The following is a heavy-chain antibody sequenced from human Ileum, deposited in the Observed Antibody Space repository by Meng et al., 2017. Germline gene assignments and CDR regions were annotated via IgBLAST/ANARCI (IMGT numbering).Heavy chain of an antibody. CDR2: TYYRSKWYN. CDR3: ARDKVATGYFDY. CDR1: GDSVSSNSAA. Sequence: QIRSLTGAISGDSVSSNSAAWNWIRQAPSRGLEWLGRTYYRSKWYNDYAVSVKSRITINPDTSKKQLSLQLNSVTPEDTAVYYCARDKVATGYFDYWGQGTLVTVSS. D-gene: IGHD5-12*01. J-gene: IGHJ4*02. V-gene: IGHV6-1*01.